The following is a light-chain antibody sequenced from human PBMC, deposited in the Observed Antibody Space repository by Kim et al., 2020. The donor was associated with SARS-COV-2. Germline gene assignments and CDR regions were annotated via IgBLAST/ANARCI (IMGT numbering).Light chain of an antibody. CDR1: SSNVENNY. J-gene: IGLJ3*02. V-gene: IGLV1-51*01. CDR2: DND. Sequence: QSVLTQPPSVSAAPGQKVTISCSGGSSNVENNYVSWYQQLPGAAPKLLIYDNDKRPSGIPDRFSGSKSGTSAALGITGLQTGDEADYYCGTWDSSLITGVFGGGTQLTVL. CDR3: GTWDSSLITGV.